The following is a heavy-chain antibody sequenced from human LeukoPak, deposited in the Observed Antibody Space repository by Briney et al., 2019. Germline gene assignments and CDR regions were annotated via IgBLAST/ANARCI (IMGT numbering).Heavy chain of an antibody. Sequence: GGSLRLSCAASGFTFSSYAMHWVRQAPGKGLEWVAVISYDGSNKYYADSVKGRFTISRDNSKNTLYLQMNSLRAADTAVYYCARVGDMEAFDIWGQGTRVTVSS. J-gene: IGHJ3*02. D-gene: IGHD3-16*01. CDR1: GFTFSSYA. V-gene: IGHV3-30-3*01. CDR3: ARVGDMEAFDI. CDR2: ISYDGSNK.